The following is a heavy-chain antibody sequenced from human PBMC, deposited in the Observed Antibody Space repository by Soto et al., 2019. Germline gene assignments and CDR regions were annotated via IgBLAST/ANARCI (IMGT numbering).Heavy chain of an antibody. CDR2: TYYRSKWYN. D-gene: IGHD6-19*01. J-gene: IGHJ4*02. Sequence: SQTLSLTCVISGDSVSSNSASLNWIRQSPSRGLEWLGRTYYRSKWYNDYAVSVKSRLTINPDTSKNQFSLQLNSVTPEDTAVYYCAREITAVAGVYYFDYWGQGTLVTVSS. CDR1: GDSVSSNSAS. V-gene: IGHV6-1*01. CDR3: AREITAVAGVYYFDY.